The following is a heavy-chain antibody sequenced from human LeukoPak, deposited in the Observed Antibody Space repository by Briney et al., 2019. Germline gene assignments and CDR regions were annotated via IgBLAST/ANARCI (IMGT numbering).Heavy chain of an antibody. Sequence: ASVKVSCKASGYTFTGYYMHWVRQAPGQGLEWMGWINPNSGGTNYAQKLQGRVTMTTDTSTSTAYMELRSLRSDDTAMYYCARDSREVGATWWFDPWGQGTLVTVSS. D-gene: IGHD1-26*01. CDR1: GYTFTGYY. J-gene: IGHJ5*02. V-gene: IGHV1-2*02. CDR3: ARDSREVGATWWFDP. CDR2: INPNSGGT.